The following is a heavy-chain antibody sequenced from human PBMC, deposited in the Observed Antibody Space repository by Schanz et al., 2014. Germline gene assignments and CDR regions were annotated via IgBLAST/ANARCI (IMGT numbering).Heavy chain of an antibody. CDR2: IIPILGIA. Sequence: QVQLVQSGAEVKKPGSSVKVSCKASRSTFSSYTISWVRQARGQGLEWMGRIIPILGIANYAQNFQGRVTITADKSTSTASMELSSLRSEDTAVYYCARGPSQGYSYGHNIGAYYYGMDVWGQGTTVTVSS. CDR3: ARGPSQGYSYGHNIGAYYYGMDV. J-gene: IGHJ6*02. D-gene: IGHD5-18*01. V-gene: IGHV1-69*02. CDR1: RSTFSSYT.